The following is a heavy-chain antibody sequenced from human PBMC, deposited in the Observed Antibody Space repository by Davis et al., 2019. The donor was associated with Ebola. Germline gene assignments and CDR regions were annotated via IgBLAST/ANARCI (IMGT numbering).Heavy chain of an antibody. Sequence: MPSETLSLTCAVYGGSFSGYYWSRIRQPPGKGLEWIGYIYYSGSTNYNPSLKSRVTISVDTSKNQFSLKLSSVTAADTAVYYCARGSAAGVYFDYWGQGALVTVSS. CDR3: ARGSAAGVYFDY. CDR2: IYYSGST. D-gene: IGHD6-13*01. V-gene: IGHV4-59*01. J-gene: IGHJ4*02. CDR1: GGSFSGYY.